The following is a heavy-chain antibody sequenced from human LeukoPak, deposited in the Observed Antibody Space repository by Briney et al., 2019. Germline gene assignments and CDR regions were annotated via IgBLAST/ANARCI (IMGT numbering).Heavy chain of an antibody. V-gene: IGHV4-34*01. Sequence: SETLSLTCAGYGGSFSGYYWSWIRQPPGKGLEWIGEINHSGSTNYNPSLKSRVTISVDTSKNQFSLKLSSVTAADTAVYYCARERGGVHRAYAFDIWGQGTMVTVSS. D-gene: IGHD3-10*01. CDR2: INHSGST. CDR3: ARERGGVHRAYAFDI. CDR1: GGSFSGYY. J-gene: IGHJ3*02.